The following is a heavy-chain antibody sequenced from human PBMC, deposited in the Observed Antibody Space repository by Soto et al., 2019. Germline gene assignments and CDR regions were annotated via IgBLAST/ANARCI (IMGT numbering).Heavy chain of an antibody. D-gene: IGHD6-19*01. J-gene: IGHJ4*02. Sequence: GGSLRLSCSASGFTFDDYAMHWVRQAQGKGLEWVSGISWNSGSIGYADSVKGRFTISRDNAKNSLYLQMNSLRAEDTALYYCAKDLAIAVAGTYFDYWGQGTLVTVSS. CDR2: ISWNSGSI. CDR3: AKDLAIAVAGTYFDY. CDR1: GFTFDDYA. V-gene: IGHV3-9*01.